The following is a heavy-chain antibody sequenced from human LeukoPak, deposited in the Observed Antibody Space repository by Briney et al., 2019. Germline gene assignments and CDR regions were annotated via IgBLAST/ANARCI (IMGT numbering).Heavy chain of an antibody. D-gene: IGHD6-19*01. CDR1: GFTVSSNY. CDR3: ARQISDYYYYYMDV. V-gene: IGHV4-39*01. CDR2: IYYTETT. Sequence: PGGSLRLSCAASGFTVSSNYMSWVRQSPGKGLEWVGSIYYTETTYYNPSLESRVTISVDASKNQFSLKLRSVAAADTAQYYCARQISDYYYYYMDVWGTGTTVTVSS. J-gene: IGHJ6*03.